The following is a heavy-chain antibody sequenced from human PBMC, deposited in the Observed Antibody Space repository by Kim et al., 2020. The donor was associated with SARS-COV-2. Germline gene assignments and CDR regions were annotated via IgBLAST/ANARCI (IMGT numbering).Heavy chain of an antibody. Sequence: SETLSLTCTVSGGSISSYYWSWIRQPPGKGLEWIGYIYYSWSTNYNPSLKSRVTISVDTSKNQFSLKLSSVTAADTAVYYCASTIAAAGTVTPCGMDYWGQGTLVTVSS. J-gene: IGHJ4*02. CDR2: IYYSWST. D-gene: IGHD6-13*01. CDR1: GGSISSYY. V-gene: IGHV4-59*13. CDR3: ASTIAAAGTVTPCGMDY.